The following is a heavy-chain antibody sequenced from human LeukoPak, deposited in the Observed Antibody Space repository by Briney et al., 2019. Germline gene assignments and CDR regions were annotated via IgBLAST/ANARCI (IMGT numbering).Heavy chain of an antibody. CDR3: AREGDYYGSGSYPDDAFDI. Sequence: ASVKVSCKASGYTFTSYGISWVRQAPGQGLEWMGWISAYNGNTNYAQKLQGRVTMTTDTSTSTAYMEPRSLRSDDTAVYYCAREGDYYGSGSYPDDAFDIWGQGTMVTVSS. J-gene: IGHJ3*02. CDR1: GYTFTSYG. CDR2: ISAYNGNT. D-gene: IGHD3-10*01. V-gene: IGHV1-18*01.